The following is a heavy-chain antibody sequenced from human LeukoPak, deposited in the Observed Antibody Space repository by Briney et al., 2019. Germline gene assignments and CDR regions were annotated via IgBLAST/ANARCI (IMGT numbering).Heavy chain of an antibody. D-gene: IGHD6-13*01. Sequence: SETLSLTCPVSGGSVSSYYVGWIRQPPGKGMEWIGYIYYSGSTNYNPSLKSRVTISVDTSKNQFSLKLSSVTAADTAVYYCARRLRYSSSWYWYFDLWGRGTLVTVSS. CDR3: ARRLRYSSSWYWYFDL. J-gene: IGHJ2*01. CDR1: GGSVSSYY. CDR2: IYYSGST. V-gene: IGHV4-59*08.